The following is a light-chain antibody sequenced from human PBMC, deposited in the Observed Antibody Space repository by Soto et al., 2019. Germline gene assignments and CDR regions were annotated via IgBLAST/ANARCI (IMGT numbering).Light chain of an antibody. Sequence: DIQMTQSPSSLSASVGARVSITCQASQDIRTSLGWFQQKPGRAPKLLIYGASYLETGVPSRFRESGSGTDFTLTISSLQPEDTATYYCQHYHNLPPFTFGPGTRVDVK. CDR2: GAS. CDR3: QHYHNLPPFT. V-gene: IGKV1-33*01. CDR1: QDIRTS. J-gene: IGKJ3*01.